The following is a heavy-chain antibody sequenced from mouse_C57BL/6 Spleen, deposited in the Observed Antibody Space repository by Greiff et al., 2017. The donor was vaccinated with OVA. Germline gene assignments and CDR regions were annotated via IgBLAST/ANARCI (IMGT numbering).Heavy chain of an antibody. V-gene: IGHV5-6*03. CDR3: ESSY. J-gene: IGHJ2*03. Sequence: EVKLVESGGGLVKPGGSLKLSCAASGFTFSSYGMSWVRQTPDKRLEWVATISSGGNYSYYPDTVKGRFTISRDHAKNTRYLQMSSLKSEDTAMYYCESSYWGQGTSPTVSS. CDR1: GFTFSSYG. CDR2: ISSGGNYS.